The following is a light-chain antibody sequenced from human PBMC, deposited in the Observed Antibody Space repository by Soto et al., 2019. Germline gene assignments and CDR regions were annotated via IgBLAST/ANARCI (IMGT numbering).Light chain of an antibody. CDR1: SSDVGSYNL. CDR3: CSYAGSNTFVV. V-gene: IGLV2-23*01. Sequence: QSALTQPASVSGSPGQSITISCTGTSSDVGSYNLVSWYQQHPGKAPKLMIYEGSKRPSGGSNRFSGSKSGNTASLTISGLQAEDEADYYCCSYAGSNTFVVFGGGTKLTVL. CDR2: EGS. J-gene: IGLJ2*01.